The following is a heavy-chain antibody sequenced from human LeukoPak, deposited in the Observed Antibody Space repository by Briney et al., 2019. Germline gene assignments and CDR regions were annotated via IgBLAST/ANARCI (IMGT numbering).Heavy chain of an antibody. CDR3: PKDVGGPPPTNYNCFDP. CDR1: AFRFSNYV. J-gene: IGHJ5*02. D-gene: IGHD3-16*01. V-gene: IGHV3-23*01. Sequence: GGSLRLSCAASAFRFSNYVRTWVRQPPGEGLEWYSMFMGIGESTTYAGSVTGRATVSRDNSQSTQYLQIDSLRSDDTALYHCPKDVGGPPPTNYNCFDPWGQGTLVTVS. CDR2: FMGIGEST.